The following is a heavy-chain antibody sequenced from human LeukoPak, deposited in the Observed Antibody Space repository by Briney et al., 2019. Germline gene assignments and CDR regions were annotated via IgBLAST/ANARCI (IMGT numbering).Heavy chain of an antibody. CDR1: GGSISSYY. J-gene: IGHJ3*02. D-gene: IGHD3-22*01. CDR3: ARVGYYDSSGYYFDAFDI. Sequence: SETLSLTCTVSGGSISSYYWSWIRQPPGKGLEWIGYIYHSGSTYYNPSLKSRVTISVDRSKNQFSLKLSSVTAADTAVYYCARVGYYDSSGYYFDAFDIWGQGQWSPSLQ. V-gene: IGHV4-59*12. CDR2: IYHSGST.